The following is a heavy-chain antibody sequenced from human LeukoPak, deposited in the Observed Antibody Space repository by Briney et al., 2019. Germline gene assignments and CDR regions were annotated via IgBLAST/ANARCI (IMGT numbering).Heavy chain of an antibody. J-gene: IGHJ4*02. CDR2: INPNSGGT. CDR1: GYTFTSYY. CDR3: ARGERWELLY. Sequence: ASVKVSCKASGYTFTSYYMHWVRQAPGQGLEWMGWINPNSGGTNYVQKFQGRVTMTRDTSISTAYMELSRLTSDDTAVYYCARGERWELLYWGQGTLVTVSS. V-gene: IGHV1-2*02. D-gene: IGHD1-26*01.